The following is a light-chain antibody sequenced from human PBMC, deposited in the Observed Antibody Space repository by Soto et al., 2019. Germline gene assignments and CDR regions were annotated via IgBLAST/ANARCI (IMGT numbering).Light chain of an antibody. CDR2: WAS. Sequence: DFVMTQSPDSLAVSLGERATINCKSSQSVLYSSNNKNYFAWYQQKPGQPPKLLIDWASTRESGVPDRFSGSGSGTDFALTISSLQAEDVAVYYCQQYYDTPWTFGQGTKVEIK. CDR1: QSVLYSSNNKNY. J-gene: IGKJ1*01. V-gene: IGKV4-1*01. CDR3: QQYYDTPWT.